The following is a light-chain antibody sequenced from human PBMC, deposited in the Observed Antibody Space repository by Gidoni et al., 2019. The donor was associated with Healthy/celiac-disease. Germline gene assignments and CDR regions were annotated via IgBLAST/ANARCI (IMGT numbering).Light chain of an antibody. CDR2: AAS. CDR3: QQYYSYPGA. CDR1: QGISSY. V-gene: IGKV1-8*01. J-gene: IGKJ1*01. Sequence: AIRMTQSPSSFSASTGDRVTIPCRASQGISSYLPWYQQKPGKAPKLLIDAASTLQSGVPSRFSGSGPGTDFTLTISCLQSEDFATYYCQQYYSYPGAFGQGTKVEIK.